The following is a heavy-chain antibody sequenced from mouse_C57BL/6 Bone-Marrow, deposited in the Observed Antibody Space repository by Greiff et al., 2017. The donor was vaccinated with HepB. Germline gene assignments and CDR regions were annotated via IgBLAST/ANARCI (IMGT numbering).Heavy chain of an antibody. CDR1: GFTFSSYA. CDR3: ARAGVYYDYDEGFAY. Sequence: EVKLEESGGGLVKPGGSLKLSCAASGFTFSSYAMSWVRQTPEKRLEWVATISDGGSYTYYPDNVKGRFTISRDNAKNNLYLQMSHLKSEDTAMYYCARAGVYYDYDEGFAYWGQGTLVTVSA. V-gene: IGHV5-4*03. J-gene: IGHJ3*01. D-gene: IGHD2-4*01. CDR2: ISDGGSYT.